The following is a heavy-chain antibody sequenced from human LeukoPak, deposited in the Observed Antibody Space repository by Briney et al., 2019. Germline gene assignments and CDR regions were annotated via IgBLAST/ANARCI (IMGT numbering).Heavy chain of an antibody. D-gene: IGHD3-10*01. CDR3: ARDNSVGDIAWWFDP. V-gene: IGHV1-2*02. Sequence: GASVKVSCKASGYTFTGYYMHWVRQAPGQGLEWMGWINPNSGGTNYAQKFQGRVTMTRDTSISTAYMELSRLRSDDTALYYCARDNSVGDIAWWFDPWGQGTLVTVSS. CDR1: GYTFTGYY. J-gene: IGHJ5*02. CDR2: INPNSGGT.